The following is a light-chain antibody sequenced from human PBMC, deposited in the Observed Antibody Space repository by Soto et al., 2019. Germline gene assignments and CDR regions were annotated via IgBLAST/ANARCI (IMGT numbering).Light chain of an antibody. CDR3: LQDHDYQWT. CDR1: QGISSS. V-gene: IGKV1-9*01. J-gene: IGKJ2*02. CDR2: AAS. Sequence: DIQWTQYPSFLSASVGARVTITCRASQGISSSLAWYQQKPGKAPKLLIYAASTLQSGVPSRFSGSGSGTEFTLTISSLQPEDFATYYCLQDHDYQWTFGQGTKVDIK.